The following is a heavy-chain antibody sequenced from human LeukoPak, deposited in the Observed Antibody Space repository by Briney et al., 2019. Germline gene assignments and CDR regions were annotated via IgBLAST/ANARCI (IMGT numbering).Heavy chain of an antibody. CDR1: GYSFTSYW. D-gene: IGHD3-10*01. V-gene: IGHV5-51*01. Sequence: GESLKISCKGSGYSFTSYWIGWVRQMPGKGLEWMGIIYPGDSDTRYSPSFQGQVTISADKSISTAYLQWSSLKASDTAMYYCARGVTMVRGTKFFDYWGQGTLVTVSS. J-gene: IGHJ4*02. CDR3: ARGVTMVRGTKFFDY. CDR2: IYPGDSDT.